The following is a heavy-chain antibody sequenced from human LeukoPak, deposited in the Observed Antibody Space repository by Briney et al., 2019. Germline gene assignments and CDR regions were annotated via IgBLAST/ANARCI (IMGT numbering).Heavy chain of an antibody. J-gene: IGHJ5*02. Sequence: PGGSLRLSCAASGFTFSSYEMNWVRQAPGKGLEWVSSISSSSSYIYYADSVKGRFTISRDNAKNSLYLQMNSLRAEDTAVYYCARGRHNWFDPWGQGTLVTVSS. CDR3: ARGRHNWFDP. CDR1: GFTFSSYE. CDR2: ISSSSSYI. V-gene: IGHV3-21*01.